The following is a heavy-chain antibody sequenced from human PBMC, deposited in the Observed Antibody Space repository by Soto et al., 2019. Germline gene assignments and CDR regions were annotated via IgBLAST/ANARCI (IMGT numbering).Heavy chain of an antibody. CDR2: VFYKGKT. Sequence: QVHLQESGPGLVKPSQTLSLTCTVPGDSISSGEYFWGWIRQPPGEGLEGVGYVFYKGKTYYNPSLKSRLSIDVDTAKSQFSLRLSSVTAADTAVYYCARRYYFDSSGYADALDVWGQGTNVIVSS. CDR3: ARRYYFDSSGYADALDV. J-gene: IGHJ3*01. V-gene: IGHV4-30-4*01. D-gene: IGHD3-22*01. CDR1: GDSISSGEYF.